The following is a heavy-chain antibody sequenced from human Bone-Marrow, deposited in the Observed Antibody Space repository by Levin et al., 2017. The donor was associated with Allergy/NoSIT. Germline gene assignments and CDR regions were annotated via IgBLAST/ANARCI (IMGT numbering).Heavy chain of an antibody. CDR1: GYTFSTYW. V-gene: IGHV5-51*01. J-gene: IGHJ4*02. CDR3: ARGPDGGVDFDF. D-gene: IGHD3-16*01. CDR2: IYPGDSDT. Sequence: KVSCQTSGYTFSTYWIGWVRQVPGEGLELMGIIYPGDSDTRYSPSFRGQVTISSDKSISTSYLEWRSLKASDTAIYYCARGPDGGVDFDFWGQGTLVTVSP.